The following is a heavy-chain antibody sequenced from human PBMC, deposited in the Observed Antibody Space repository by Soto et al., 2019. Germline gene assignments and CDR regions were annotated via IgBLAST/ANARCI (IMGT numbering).Heavy chain of an antibody. CDR1: GFAFSNFA. CDR2: ISYDGGNK. Sequence: QEQVVESGGGVVQPGRSLRLSCAASGFAFSNFAMHWVRQAAGKGLEWVAAISYDGGNKYFADSVKCRFTISRDNSKNKLYVEMNSPRAEDTAVYFCARDAYGMDVWGQGTTVTVSS. CDR3: ARDAYGMDV. V-gene: IGHV3-30-3*01. J-gene: IGHJ6*02.